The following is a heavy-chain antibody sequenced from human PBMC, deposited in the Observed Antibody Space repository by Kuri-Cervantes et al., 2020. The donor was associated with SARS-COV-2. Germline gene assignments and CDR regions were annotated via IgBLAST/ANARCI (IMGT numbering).Heavy chain of an antibody. CDR3: ARAVGVTIFGVVTAGMDV. Sequence: SVKVSCKASGGTFSSYAISWVRQAPGQGPEWMGGIIPIFGTANYAQKFQGRVTITADESTSTAYMELSSLRSEDTAVYYCARAVGVTIFGVVTAGMDVWGQGTTVTVSS. CDR2: IIPIFGTA. V-gene: IGHV1-69*13. D-gene: IGHD3-3*01. CDR1: GGTFSSYA. J-gene: IGHJ6*02.